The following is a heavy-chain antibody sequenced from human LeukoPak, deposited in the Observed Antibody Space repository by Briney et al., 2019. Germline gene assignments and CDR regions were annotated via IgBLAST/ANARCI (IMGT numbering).Heavy chain of an antibody. Sequence: PGGSLRLSCAASGFICNSYSMHWVRQAPGKGLEWVSAISSSSSYKFNADSVKGRFTISRDNARNLLYLQMNSLRAEDTAVYYCVRDNRDAFDIWGQGTMVTVSS. CDR3: VRDNRDAFDI. CDR1: GFICNSYS. CDR2: ISSSSSYK. J-gene: IGHJ3*02. V-gene: IGHV3-21*01.